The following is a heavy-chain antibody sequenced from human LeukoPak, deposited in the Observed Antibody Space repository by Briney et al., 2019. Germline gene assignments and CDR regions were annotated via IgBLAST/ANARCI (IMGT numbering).Heavy chain of an antibody. CDR2: IGGGGGGT. J-gene: IGHJ4*02. Sequence: PGESLRLSCAASGFTFSTYAMSWVRQAPGKGLEWVSTIGGGGGGTYYADSVKGRFTISRDTSKNTLFLQMNSLRVEDTAVYYCARNDFGSGWLGDYWGQGTLVTVFS. CDR3: ARNDFGSGWLGDY. V-gene: IGHV3-23*01. D-gene: IGHD6-19*01. CDR1: GFTFSTYA.